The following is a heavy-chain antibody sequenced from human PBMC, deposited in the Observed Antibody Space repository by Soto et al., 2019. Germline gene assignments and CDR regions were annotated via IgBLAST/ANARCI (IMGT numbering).Heavy chain of an antibody. CDR2: MNPNGGNT. V-gene: IGHV1-8*01. CDR1: GYTFSDHD. CDR3: ARWGYCSGGSCYLPPNYYYYYMDV. J-gene: IGHJ6*03. D-gene: IGHD2-15*01. Sequence: ASVKVSCKASGYTFSDHDINWVRQAAGQGLEWMGWMNPNGGNTSYAQKFQGRVTMTRNTSISTAYMELSSLRSEDTAAYYCARWGYCSGGSCYLPPNYYYYYMDVWGKGTTGTVSS.